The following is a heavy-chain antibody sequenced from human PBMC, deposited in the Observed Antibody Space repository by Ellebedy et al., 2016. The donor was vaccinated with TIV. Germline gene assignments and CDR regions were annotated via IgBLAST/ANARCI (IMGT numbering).Heavy chain of an antibody. Sequence: GESLKISXKGSGYSFTSYWIGWVRQMPGKGLEWMGIIYPGDSDTRYSPSFQGQVTISADKSISTAYLQWSSLKASDTAMYYCARQADFFWSGYYLFDYWGQGTLVTVSS. CDR2: IYPGDSDT. V-gene: IGHV5-51*01. CDR3: ARQADFFWSGYYLFDY. D-gene: IGHD3-3*01. J-gene: IGHJ4*02. CDR1: GYSFTSYW.